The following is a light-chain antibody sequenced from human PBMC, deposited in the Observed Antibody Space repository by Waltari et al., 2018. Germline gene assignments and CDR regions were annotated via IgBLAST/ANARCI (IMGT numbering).Light chain of an antibody. J-gene: IGLJ1*01. CDR3: SSYSTSITPYV. CDR2: DVS. Sequence: QSALTQPASVSGSPGQSITISCTGTSSDVGGSTPASWYQQHPGKAPKLIIYDVSSRPSGVSNRFFGSKSGNTASLTISGLQAEDEAVYFCSSYSTSITPYVFGTGTKVTVL. V-gene: IGLV2-14*03. CDR1: SSDVGGSTP.